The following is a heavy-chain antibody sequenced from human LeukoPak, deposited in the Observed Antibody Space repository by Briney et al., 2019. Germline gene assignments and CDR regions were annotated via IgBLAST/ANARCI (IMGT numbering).Heavy chain of an antibody. J-gene: IGHJ4*02. D-gene: IGHD3-22*01. Sequence: PGRSLRLSCAASGFTFSSYAMSWVRQAPGKGLEWVSAISGSGGSTYYADSVKGRFTISRDNSKNTLYLQMNSLRAEDTAVYYCAKEAYYYDSSGYYYDDWGQGTLVTVSS. CDR2: ISGSGGST. CDR1: GFTFSSYA. CDR3: AKEAYYYDSSGYYYDD. V-gene: IGHV3-23*01.